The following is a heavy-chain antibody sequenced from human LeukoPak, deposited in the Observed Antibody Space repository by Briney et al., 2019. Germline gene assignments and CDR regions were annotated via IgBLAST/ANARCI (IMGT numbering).Heavy chain of an antibody. V-gene: IGHV5-51*01. CDR2: IYTGDSDT. J-gene: IGHJ6*02. D-gene: IGHD3-10*01. Sequence: GESLKISCKGSGYSFTSYWIGWVRQRPGKGLEWMGIIYTGDSDTRYSPSFQGQVTISADKSISTAYVQWSTLKASDTAIYYCARLSRITMVRGAMDAWGQGTPVTVSS. CDR1: GYSFTSYW. CDR3: ARLSRITMVRGAMDA.